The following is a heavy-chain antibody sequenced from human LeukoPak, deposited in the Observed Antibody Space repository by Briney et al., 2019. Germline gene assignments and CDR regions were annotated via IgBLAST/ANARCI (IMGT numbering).Heavy chain of an antibody. D-gene: IGHD1-1*01. CDR3: AAHSARYGY. CDR1: GFTFSSYA. CDR2: ISGSGGSA. V-gene: IGHV3-23*01. J-gene: IGHJ4*02. Sequence: GSLRLSCAASGFTFSSYAISWVRQAPGKGLEWVSAISGSGGSAYYADSVKGRFTISRDNSKNTLYLQMNSLRVEDTAVYYCAAHSARYGYWGQGTLVTVSS.